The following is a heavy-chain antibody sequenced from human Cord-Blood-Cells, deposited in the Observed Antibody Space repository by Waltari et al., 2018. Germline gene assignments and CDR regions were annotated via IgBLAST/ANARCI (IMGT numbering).Heavy chain of an antibody. V-gene: IGHV1-2*04. CDR3: ARGAARHYYYGMDV. CDR1: GYTFTGYY. CDR2: INPNSGGT. J-gene: IGHJ6*02. Sequence: QVPLVQSGAEVKKPGASVKVSCKASGYTFTGYYMHCVRQAPGQGLEWMGWINPNSGGTNYAQKFQGWVTMTRDTSISTAYMELSRLRSDDTAVYYCARGAARHYYYGMDVWGQGTTVTVSS. D-gene: IGHD6-6*01.